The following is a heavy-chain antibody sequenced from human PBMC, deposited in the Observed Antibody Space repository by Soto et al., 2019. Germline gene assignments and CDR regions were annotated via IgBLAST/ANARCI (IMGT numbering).Heavy chain of an antibody. Sequence: DVQLVESGGGLIQPGESLRLSCAAFGLTISGKKYVAWVRQAPGKGLEWVSALYDVDGSFYADSVKGRFTTSSDSSKTTLYLQMNDLGPDDTAVYYCATWHEREHAYDVWGQGTTVTVSS. CDR1: GLTISGKKY. V-gene: IGHV3-53*01. D-gene: IGHD1-1*01. CDR3: ATWHEREHAYDV. J-gene: IGHJ3*01. CDR2: LYDVDGS.